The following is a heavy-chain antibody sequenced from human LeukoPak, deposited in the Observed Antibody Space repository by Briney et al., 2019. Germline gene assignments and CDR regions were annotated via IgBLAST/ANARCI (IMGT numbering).Heavy chain of an antibody. Sequence: PSETLSLTCTVSGGSISSSSYYWGWIRQPPGKGLEWIGYIYYSGSTNYNPSLKSRVTISVDTSKNQFSLKLSSVTAADTAVYYCARDGGAARRYYYYYMDVWGKGTTVTVSS. J-gene: IGHJ6*03. CDR2: IYYSGST. D-gene: IGHD6-6*01. CDR3: ARDGGAARRYYYYYMDV. CDR1: GGSISSSSYY. V-gene: IGHV4-61*01.